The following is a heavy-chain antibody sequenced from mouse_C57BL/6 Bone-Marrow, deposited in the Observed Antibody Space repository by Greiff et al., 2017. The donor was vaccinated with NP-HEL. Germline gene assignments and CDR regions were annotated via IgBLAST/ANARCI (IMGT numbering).Heavy chain of an antibody. CDR2: ISNGGGST. J-gene: IGHJ2*01. CDR1: GFTFSDYY. V-gene: IGHV5-12*01. CDR3: ARHGGSSYYFDY. D-gene: IGHD1-1*01. Sequence: EVKLMESGGGLVQPGGSLKLSCAASGFTFSDYYMYWVRQTPEKRLEWVAYISNGGGSTYYPDTVKGRFTISRDNAKNTLYLQMSRLKSEDTAMYYCARHGGSSYYFDYWGQGTTLTVSS.